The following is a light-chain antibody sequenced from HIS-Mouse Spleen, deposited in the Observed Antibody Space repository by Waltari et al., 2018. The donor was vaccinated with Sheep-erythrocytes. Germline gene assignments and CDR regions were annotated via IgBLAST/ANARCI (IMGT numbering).Light chain of an antibody. CDR2: DSS. J-gene: IGKJ4*01. CDR3: QQYDNLLT. Sequence: DIQMTQSPSSLSASVGDRVTITCQESQDISNYLNLYQQKPGKAPKLLNYDSSNLATGVPSRFSGSGSGTDFTFTISSLQPEDIATYYCQQYDNLLTFGGGTKVEIK. V-gene: IGKV1-33*01. CDR1: QDISNY.